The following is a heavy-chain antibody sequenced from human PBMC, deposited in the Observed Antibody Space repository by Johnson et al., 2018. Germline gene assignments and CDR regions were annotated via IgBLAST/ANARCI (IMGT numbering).Heavy chain of an antibody. CDR3: AKDPSVAVADIAEYFQH. CDR2: ISGSGGST. D-gene: IGHD6-19*01. Sequence: VQLVESGGGLVQPGGSLRLSCAASGFTFSSYAMSWVRQAPGKGLEWVSAISGSGGSTYYADSVKGRFTISRDNSKNTLYLQMNSLRAEDTDVYYCAKDPSVAVADIAEYFQHWGQGTLVTVSS. V-gene: IGHV3-23*04. J-gene: IGHJ1*01. CDR1: GFTFSSYA.